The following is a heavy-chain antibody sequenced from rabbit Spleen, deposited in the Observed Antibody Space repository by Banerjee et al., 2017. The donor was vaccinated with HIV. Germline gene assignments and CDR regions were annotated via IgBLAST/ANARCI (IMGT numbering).Heavy chain of an antibody. CDR2: IYTSSGST. Sequence: QEQLVESGGGLVQPEGSLTLTCTASGFSFSSSYYMCWVRQAPGKGLELIACIYTSSGSTYYATWVKGRFTISKTSSTTVTLQMTSLTAADTATYFCARRPYDDDALWGPGTLVTVS. CDR3: ARRPYDDDAL. CDR1: GFSFSSSYY. V-gene: IGHV1S45*01. D-gene: IGHD1-1*01. J-gene: IGHJ4*01.